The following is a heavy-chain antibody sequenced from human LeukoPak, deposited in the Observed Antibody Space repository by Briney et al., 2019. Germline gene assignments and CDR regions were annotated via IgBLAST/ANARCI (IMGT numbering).Heavy chain of an antibody. D-gene: IGHD2-21*01. Sequence: GGSLRLSCAASGFTFSSAYMNWVRQAPGRGLEWVGRIKPKTDGETTEYAAPVKGRFSISRDDSKNMLYLQMNSLKTEDTAVYYCITPPPYSAQGGQGTLVTVSS. CDR2: IKPKTDGETT. V-gene: IGHV3-15*07. J-gene: IGHJ4*02. CDR3: ITPPPYSAQ. CDR1: GFTFSSAY.